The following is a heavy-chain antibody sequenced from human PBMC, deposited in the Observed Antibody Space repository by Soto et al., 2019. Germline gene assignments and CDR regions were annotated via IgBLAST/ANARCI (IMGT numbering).Heavy chain of an antibody. D-gene: IGHD3-3*02. CDR2: MRANSGDT. CDR3: ARYIYGQGFQA. Sequence: QVQLVQPGAEVRKPGASVKVSCKASGDIFTNFDFNWVRQATGQGLEWIGWMRANSGDTGHDQKFQGRVRMTRDTSMGTAYMELSSLRAEDTAVYYCARYIYGQGFQAWGQGTLVFVSS. J-gene: IGHJ5*02. CDR1: GDIFTNFD. V-gene: IGHV1-8*01.